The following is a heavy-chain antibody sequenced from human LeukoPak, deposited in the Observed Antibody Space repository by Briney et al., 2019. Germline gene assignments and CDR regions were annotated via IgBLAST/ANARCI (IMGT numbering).Heavy chain of an antibody. CDR1: GFTFSSYG. V-gene: IGHV3-30*18. J-gene: IGHJ6*02. CDR3: AKDIEGLSSSVMDV. CDR2: ISYDGSNK. D-gene: IGHD6-13*01. Sequence: GGSLRLSCAASGFTFSSYGMHWVRQAPGKGLEWVAVISYDGSNKYYADSVKGRFTISRDNSKNTLYLQMNSLRAEDTALYYCAKDIEGLSSSVMDVWGQGTTVTVSS.